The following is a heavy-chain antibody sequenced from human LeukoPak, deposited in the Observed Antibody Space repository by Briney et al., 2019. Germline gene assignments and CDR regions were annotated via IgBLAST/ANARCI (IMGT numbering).Heavy chain of an antibody. CDR3: ARDRGSDYGGNPAYYFDY. D-gene: IGHD4-23*01. Sequence: SVKVSCKASGGTFSSYATSWVRQAPGQGLEWMGGIIPIFGTANYAQKFQGRVTITADESTSTAYMELSSLRSEDTAVYYCARDRGSDYGGNPAYYFDYWGQGTLVTVSS. CDR2: IIPIFGTA. CDR1: GGTFSSYA. V-gene: IGHV1-69*13. J-gene: IGHJ4*02.